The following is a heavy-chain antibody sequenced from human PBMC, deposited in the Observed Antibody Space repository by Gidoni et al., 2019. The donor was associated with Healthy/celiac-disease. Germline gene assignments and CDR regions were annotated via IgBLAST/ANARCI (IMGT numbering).Heavy chain of an antibody. Sequence: GLEWIGYIYYSGSTYYNPSLKSRVTISVDTSKNQFSLKLSSVTAADTAVYYCASDYGEHALNYWGQGTLVTVSS. J-gene: IGHJ4*02. V-gene: IGHV4-31*02. D-gene: IGHD4-17*01. CDR2: IYYSGST. CDR3: ASDYGEHALNY.